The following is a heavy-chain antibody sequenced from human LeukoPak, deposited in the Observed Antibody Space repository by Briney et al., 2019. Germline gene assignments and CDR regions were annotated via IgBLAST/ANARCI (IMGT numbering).Heavy chain of an antibody. J-gene: IGHJ3*02. V-gene: IGHV1-69*13. CDR3: ARDGRDGYKNDAFDI. CDR1: GYTFTSYG. D-gene: IGHD5-24*01. Sequence: ASVKVSCKASGYTFTSYGINWVRQAPGQGLEWMGGIIPIFGTANYAQKFQGRVTITADESTSTAYMELSSLRSEDTAVYYCARDGRDGYKNDAFDIWGQGTMVTVSS. CDR2: IIPIFGTA.